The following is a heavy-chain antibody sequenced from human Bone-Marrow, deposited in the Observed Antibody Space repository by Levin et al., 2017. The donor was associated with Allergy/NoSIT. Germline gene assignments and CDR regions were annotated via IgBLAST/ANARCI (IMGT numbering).Heavy chain of an antibody. CDR2: ITANSGGT. V-gene: IGHV1-2*02. D-gene: IGHD6-13*01. CDR1: GYTFRDYY. CDR3: ARVGVVAAAWSYFDD. J-gene: IGHJ4*02. Sequence: ASVKVSCKASGYTFRDYYIHWVRQAPGQGLEWMGWITANSGGTNYAQRFQGRVTMTRDTSISTAYMELSTLTSDDTAVYYCARVGVVAAAWSYFDDWGQGILVTVSS.